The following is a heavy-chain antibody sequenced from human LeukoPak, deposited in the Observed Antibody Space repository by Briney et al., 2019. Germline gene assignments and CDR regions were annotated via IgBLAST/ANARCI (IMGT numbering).Heavy chain of an antibody. J-gene: IGHJ3*02. D-gene: IGHD3-9*01. V-gene: IGHV4-34*01. CDR1: GFTFSSYA. CDR3: ASTAGYYDILTGSEPNDAFDI. CDR2: INHSGNT. Sequence: GSLRLSCAASGFTFSSYAMSWIRQPPGKGLEWIGEINHSGNTNYNPSLKSRVTISVDTSKNQFSLKLSSVTAADTAVYYCASTAGYYDILTGSEPNDAFDIWGQGTMVTVSS.